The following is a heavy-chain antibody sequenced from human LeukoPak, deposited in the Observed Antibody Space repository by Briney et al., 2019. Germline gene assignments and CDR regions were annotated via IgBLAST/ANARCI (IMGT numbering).Heavy chain of an antibody. CDR2: MNPNSGNT. CDR3: ARVQVAATLYYYGMDV. J-gene: IGHJ6*02. V-gene: IGHV1-8*01. D-gene: IGHD2-15*01. CDR1: GYTFTSYD. Sequence: ASVKVSCKASGYTFTSYDINWVRQATGQGLEWMGWMNPNSGNTGYAQKFQGRVTMTRNTSISTAYMELSSLRSEDTAVYYCARVQVAATLYYYGMDVWGQGTTVTVSS.